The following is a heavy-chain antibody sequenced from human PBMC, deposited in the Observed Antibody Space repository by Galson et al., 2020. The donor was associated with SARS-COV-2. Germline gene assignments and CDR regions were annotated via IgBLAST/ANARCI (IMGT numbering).Heavy chain of an antibody. V-gene: IGHV4-59*01. J-gene: IGHJ4*02. CDR3: ARLPPAAYYFDF. D-gene: IGHD2-2*01. CDR1: GGSLRNFY. Sequence: ASETLSLTCSVSGGSLRNFYWSWIRQSPGKGLEWIGYSFYSGDTNYNPSLASRVTVSVDMSENQFSLRLTSVTAADTAVYYCARLPPAAYYFDFWGQGLLVTVSS. CDR2: SFYSGDT.